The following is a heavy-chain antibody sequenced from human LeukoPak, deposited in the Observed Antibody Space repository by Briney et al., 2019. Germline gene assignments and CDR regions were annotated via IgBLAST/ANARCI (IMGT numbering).Heavy chain of an antibody. CDR1: GLSFSSFA. CDR3: AKDPAPYYYGSGSYPSDY. Sequence: SGGSLRLSCAASGLSFSSFAMSWVRQGPARGLEWVSSIRGNGETFYADSVKGRFTISRDNSKNTLYLQMNSLRAEDTAVYYCAKDPAPYYYGSGSYPSDYWGQGTLVTVSS. D-gene: IGHD3-10*01. V-gene: IGHV3-23*01. CDR2: IRGNGET. J-gene: IGHJ4*02.